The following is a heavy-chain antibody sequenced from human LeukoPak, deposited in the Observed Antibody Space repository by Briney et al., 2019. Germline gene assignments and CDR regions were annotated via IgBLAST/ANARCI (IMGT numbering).Heavy chain of an antibody. CDR3: AREGGTGDRTYYYYYMDV. J-gene: IGHJ6*03. CDR1: GGSISSGDYY. CDR2: IYYSGST. Sequence: PSETLSLTCTVSGGSISSGDYYWSWIRQPPGKGLEWIGYIYYSGSTYYNPSLKSRVTISVDTSKNQFSLKLSSVTAADTAVYYCAREGGTGDRTYYYYYMDVWGKGTTVTVSS. D-gene: IGHD7-27*01. V-gene: IGHV4-30-4*01.